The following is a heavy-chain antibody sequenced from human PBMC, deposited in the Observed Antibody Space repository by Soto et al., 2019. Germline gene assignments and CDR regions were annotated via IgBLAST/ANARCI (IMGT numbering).Heavy chain of an antibody. CDR2: ISDNHIHT. Sequence: QVQLVESGGGLVKPGGSLRLSCTASGFTFSDYYMSWIRQAPGKGLEWIAYISDNHIHTTYADSLEGRFTISRDNAKNSVFLQMTSLTAGDTAVYYCARDYNQRGYFDYWGQGALVTVSS. J-gene: IGHJ4*02. CDR1: GFTFSDYY. CDR3: ARDYNQRGYFDY. D-gene: IGHD6-25*01. V-gene: IGHV3-11*05.